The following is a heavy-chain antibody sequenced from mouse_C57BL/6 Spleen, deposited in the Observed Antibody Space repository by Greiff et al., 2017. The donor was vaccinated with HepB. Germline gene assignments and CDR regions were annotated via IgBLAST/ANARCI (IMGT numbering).Heavy chain of an antibody. CDR1: GFNIKDDY. CDR3: TTLYGNYVVAY. Sequence: EVKLVESGAELVRPGASVKLSCTASGFNIKDDYMHWVKQRPEQGLEWIGWIDPENGDTEYASKFQGKATITADTSSNTAYLQLSSLTSEDTAVYYCTTLYGNYVVAYWGQGTLVTVSA. V-gene: IGHV14-4*01. J-gene: IGHJ3*01. CDR2: IDPENGDT. D-gene: IGHD2-1*01.